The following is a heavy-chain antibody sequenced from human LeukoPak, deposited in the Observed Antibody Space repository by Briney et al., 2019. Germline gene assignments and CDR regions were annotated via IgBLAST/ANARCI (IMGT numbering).Heavy chain of an antibody. Sequence: GESLKISCKGSGYSFTTHWIGWVRQMPGKGLEWMGIIYPGDSDTRYSPSFQGQVTISADKSISTAYLQWSSLKASDTAMYYCARSEMATVLSQDYWGQGTLVTVSS. CDR2: IYPGDSDT. CDR3: ARSEMATVLSQDY. D-gene: IGHD5-24*01. J-gene: IGHJ4*02. CDR1: GYSFTTHW. V-gene: IGHV5-51*01.